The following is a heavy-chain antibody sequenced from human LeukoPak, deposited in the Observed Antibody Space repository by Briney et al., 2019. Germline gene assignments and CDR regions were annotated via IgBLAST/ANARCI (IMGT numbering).Heavy chain of an antibody. CDR1: GGTFTTYA. D-gene: IGHD1-7*01. CDR2: IVPIFGSS. J-gene: IGHJ5*02. Sequence: ASVKVSCKASGGTFTTYAINWVRRAPGQGFEWMGGIVPIFGSSNYAQNFQGRVTITADESTSTAYMELSSLRSEDTAVYYCARVTHTELSTWFDPWGQGTLVTVSS. V-gene: IGHV1-69*13. CDR3: ARVTHTELSTWFDP.